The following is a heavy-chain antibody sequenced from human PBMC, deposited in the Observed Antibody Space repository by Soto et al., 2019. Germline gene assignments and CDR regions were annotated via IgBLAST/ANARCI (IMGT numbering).Heavy chain of an antibody. CDR1: GFTLRSFT. J-gene: IGHJ5*02. V-gene: IGHV3-21*01. CDR3: TRDASRDSSARGWFDP. CDR2: ISSNSAYI. D-gene: IGHD6-13*01. Sequence: GGSLRLSCAASGFTLRSFTMNWVRQAPGKGLEWVSTISSNSAYIYYTDALRGRFTISRDNAKNSLHLQMNSLRAEDTAVYYCTRDASRDSSARGWFDPWGPGTLVTVS.